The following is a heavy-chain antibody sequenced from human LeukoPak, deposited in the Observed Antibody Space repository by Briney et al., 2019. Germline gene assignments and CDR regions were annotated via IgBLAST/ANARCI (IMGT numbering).Heavy chain of an antibody. CDR2: IYHRGTT. J-gene: IGHJ4*02. CDR3: ARAIAVAGTGYFDY. D-gene: IGHD6-19*01. CDR1: GYSISTGYF. Sequence: SETLSLTCAFSGYSISTGYFSGWIRPPPRKGLELIGSIYHRGTTYYHPSLKSRDTISVDTSKKQFSLKLSSVTAADTAVYYCARAIAVAGTGYFDYWGQGTLVTVSS. V-gene: IGHV4-38-2*01.